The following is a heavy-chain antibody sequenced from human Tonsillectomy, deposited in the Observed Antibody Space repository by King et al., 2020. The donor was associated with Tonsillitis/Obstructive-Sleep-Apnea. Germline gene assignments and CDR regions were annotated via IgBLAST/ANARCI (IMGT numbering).Heavy chain of an antibody. V-gene: IGHV4-59*08. Sequence: QLQESGPGLVKPSETLSLTCTVSGGSISRDYWSWIRQPPGKGLEWIGYIYYSGSTNYNPSLKSRVTISVDTSKTQFSLKLSSVTAADTAVYYCAGIDHYDRKTFDYYYYGMDVWGQGTTVTVSS. CDR2: IYYSGST. J-gene: IGHJ6*02. CDR1: GGSISRDY. CDR3: AGIDHYDRKTFDYYYYGMDV. D-gene: IGHD1-14*01.